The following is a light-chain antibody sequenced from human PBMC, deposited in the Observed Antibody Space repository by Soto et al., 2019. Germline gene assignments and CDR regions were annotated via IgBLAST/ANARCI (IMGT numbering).Light chain of an antibody. CDR2: DAS. J-gene: IGKJ4*01. Sequence: DIQMTQSPSSLSASVGDRVTITCQASQDISNYLNWYQQKSGKAPKLLIYDASNLETGVPSRFSGSGSGTDFTFTISSLQPEDVATYYCQQYDNLVTFGGGTKVEIK. CDR3: QQYDNLVT. V-gene: IGKV1-33*01. CDR1: QDISNY.